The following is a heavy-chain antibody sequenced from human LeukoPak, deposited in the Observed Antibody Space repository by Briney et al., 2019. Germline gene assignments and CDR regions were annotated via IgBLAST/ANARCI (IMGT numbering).Heavy chain of an antibody. Sequence: SETLSLTCTVSGGSISSGSYYWSWIRQPAGKGLEWIGRIYTSGSTNYNPSLKSRVTISVDTSKNQFSLKLSSVTAADTAVYYCARHNPSRLWFGAQGPPYYGMDVWGQGTTVTVSS. CDR3: ARHNPSRLWFGAQGPPYYGMDV. V-gene: IGHV4-61*02. CDR2: IYTSGST. D-gene: IGHD3-10*01. CDR1: GGSISSGSYY. J-gene: IGHJ6*02.